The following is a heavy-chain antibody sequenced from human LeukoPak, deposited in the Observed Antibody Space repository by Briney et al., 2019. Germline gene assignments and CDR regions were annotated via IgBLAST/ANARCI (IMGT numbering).Heavy chain of an antibody. D-gene: IGHD3-22*01. CDR3: ARGDYYDRFFDY. V-gene: IGHV3-7*01. J-gene: IGHJ4*02. CDR2: IKQDGSEK. CDR1: GFTFSSSW. Sequence: GGSLRLSCAASGFTFSSSWMNWVRQAPGKGLGWVADIKQDGSEKYYVDSVKGRFTISRDNAKNSLFLQMNSLRAEDTAVYYCARGDYYDRFFDYWGQGTRVTVSS.